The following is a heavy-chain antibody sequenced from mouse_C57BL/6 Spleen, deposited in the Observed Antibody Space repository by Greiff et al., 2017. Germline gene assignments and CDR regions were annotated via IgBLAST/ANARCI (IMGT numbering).Heavy chain of an antibody. J-gene: IGHJ1*03. Sequence: VQGVESGPGLVAPSQSLSITCTVSGFSLTSYGVSWVRQPPGKGLEWLGVIWGDGSTNYHSALIARLSISKDNSKSQVFLKLNRLQTDDTATYSCALYGSSPHWYFDVWGTGTTVTVSS. CDR2: IWGDGST. CDR1: GFSLTSYG. CDR3: ALYGSSPHWYFDV. D-gene: IGHD1-1*01. V-gene: IGHV2-3*01.